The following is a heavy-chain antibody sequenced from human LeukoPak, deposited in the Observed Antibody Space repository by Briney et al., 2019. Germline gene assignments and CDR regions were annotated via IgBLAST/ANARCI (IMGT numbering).Heavy chain of an antibody. J-gene: IGHJ6*02. CDR2: ISYDGSNK. CDR1: GFTFSSYG. V-gene: IGHV3-30*18. D-gene: IGHD3-9*01. Sequence: GGSLRLSRAASGFTFSSYGMHWVRQAPGKGLEWVAVISYDGSNKYYADSVKGRFTISRDNSKNTLYLQMNSLRAEDTAVYYCAKEGDSGYPRDYGMDVWGQGTTVTVSS. CDR3: AKEGDSGYPRDYGMDV.